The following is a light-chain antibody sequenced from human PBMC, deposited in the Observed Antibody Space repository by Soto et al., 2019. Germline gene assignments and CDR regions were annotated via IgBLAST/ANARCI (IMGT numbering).Light chain of an antibody. CDR2: HAS. V-gene: IGKV1-33*01. CDR3: QQYDGLPYT. Sequence: DIQMTQSPSSLSASVGDRVTITCQASRDSSNLLSWYQQKPGNAPKLLIYHASNLNTGVPSRFSGGGFGTHFTLTITGLQPEDVATYYCQQYDGLPYTFGQGTKLELK. J-gene: IGKJ2*01. CDR1: RDSSNL.